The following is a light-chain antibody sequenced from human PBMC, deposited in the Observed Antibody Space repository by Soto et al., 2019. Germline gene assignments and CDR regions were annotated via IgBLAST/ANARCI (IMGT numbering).Light chain of an antibody. J-gene: IGKJ1*01. V-gene: IGKV3-15*01. CDR1: QSVSSN. Sequence: VMTQPLATLSVSPGARVTLSCRASQSVSSNLAWYQQKPGQAPRLLIYGASTRVAGIPARFTGIVSGTEFTLTIRCLQSEDFAVYYGQQYNNWPPWTFGQGTKV. CDR2: GAS. CDR3: QQYNNWPPWT.